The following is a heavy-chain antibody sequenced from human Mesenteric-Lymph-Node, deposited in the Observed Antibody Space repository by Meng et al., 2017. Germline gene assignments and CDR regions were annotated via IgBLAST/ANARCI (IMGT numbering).Heavy chain of an antibody. CDR3: AGESAYGDYDTY. CDR1: GFTFSSYW. CDR2: IYSGGST. V-gene: IGHV3-66*02. Sequence: LKISCAASGFTFSSYWMSWVRQAPGKGLEWVSVIYSGGSTYYADSVKGRFTISRDTSKNMVYLQVDRLRPEDTAVYYCAGESAYGDYDTYWGQGAMVTVSS. D-gene: IGHD4-17*01. J-gene: IGHJ4*02.